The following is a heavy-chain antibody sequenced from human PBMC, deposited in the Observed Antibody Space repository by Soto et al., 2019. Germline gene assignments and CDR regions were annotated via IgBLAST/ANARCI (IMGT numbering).Heavy chain of an antibody. V-gene: IGHV3-48*01. J-gene: IGHJ3*02. CDR2: ISSSSSTI. CDR1: GFTFSSYS. Sequence: GGSLRLSCAASGFTFSSYSMNWVRQAPGKGLEWVSYISSSSSTIYYADSVKGRFTISRDNAKNSLSLQMNSLRAEDTAVYYCAKDSGSSWYGDAFHIWGQGTMVTVSS. CDR3: AKDSGSSWYGDAFHI. D-gene: IGHD6-13*01.